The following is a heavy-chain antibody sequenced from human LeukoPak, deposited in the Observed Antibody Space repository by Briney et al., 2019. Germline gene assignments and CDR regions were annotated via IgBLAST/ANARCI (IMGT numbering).Heavy chain of an antibody. J-gene: IGHJ1*01. CDR3: ASHGLSITMIVGFQH. V-gene: IGHV1-18*01. CDR1: GYTFTSYD. D-gene: IGHD3-22*01. CDR2: ISAYNGNT. Sequence: GASVKVSCKASGYTFTSYDINWVRQATGQGLEWMGWISAYNGNTNYAQKLQGRVTMTTDTSTSTAYMELRSLRSDDTAVYYCASHGLSITMIVGFQHWGQGTLVTVSS.